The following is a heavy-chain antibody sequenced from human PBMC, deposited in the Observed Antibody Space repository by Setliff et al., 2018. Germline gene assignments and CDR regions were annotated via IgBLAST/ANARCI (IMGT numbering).Heavy chain of an antibody. Sequence: PSETVSLTCRVSGGSISSGNYYWGLIRQPPGKGLEWVATIYYSGSTYSNPSLKSRLIISVDTSRNQLSLKLTSVTAADTAVYYCARHVGSRSRGYNYYYYYMDVWGKGTTVTVSS. D-gene: IGHD3-10*01. CDR2: IYYSGST. V-gene: IGHV4-39*01. CDR3: ARHVGSRSRGYNYYYYYMDV. J-gene: IGHJ6*03. CDR1: GGSISSGNYY.